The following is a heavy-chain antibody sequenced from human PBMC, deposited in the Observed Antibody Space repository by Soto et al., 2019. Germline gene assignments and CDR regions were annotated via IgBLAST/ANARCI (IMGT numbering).Heavy chain of an antibody. V-gene: IGHV3-23*01. Sequence: EVQLLESGGGLVQPGGSLRLSCAASGFTFSNYAMSWVRQAPGKGLQWVSAISGSGGSTYYADSVKGRFTISRDNSRSTVFLQMNSLRREDTAMYYCVKDGGGVRYNYNIRGDSWGQGTQVTVSS. CDR1: GFTFSNYA. D-gene: IGHD5-18*01. J-gene: IGHJ4*02. CDR3: VKDGGGVRYNYNIRGDS. CDR2: ISGSGGST.